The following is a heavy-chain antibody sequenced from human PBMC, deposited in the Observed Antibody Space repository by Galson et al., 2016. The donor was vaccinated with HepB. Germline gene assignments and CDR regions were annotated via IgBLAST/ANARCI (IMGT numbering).Heavy chain of an antibody. J-gene: IGHJ4*02. Sequence: SLRLSCAASGFTINRYWMTWVRQAPGKGLEWVSGITSGGITYYAASVKGRFTISRDNSKNILFLHMNSLSPDDTAKYYCARDRGGGTSWYLGYSWGQGTLVIVSS. CDR3: ARDRGGGTSWYLGYS. D-gene: IGHD6-13*01. V-gene: IGHV3-23*01. CDR1: GFTINRYW. CDR2: ITSGGIT.